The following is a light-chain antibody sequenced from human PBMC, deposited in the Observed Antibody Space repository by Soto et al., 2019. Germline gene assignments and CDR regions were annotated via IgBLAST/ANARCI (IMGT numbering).Light chain of an antibody. V-gene: IGKV1-9*01. CDR1: QGISSY. Sequence: DIPLTQSPSFLSASVGDRVTITCRASQGISSYLAWYQQKPGKAPKLLIYAASTLQSGVPSRFSGSGSGTEFTLTISSLQPEDFATYYCQQLNSYLRVTFGQGTKLEI. CDR2: AAS. CDR3: QQLNSYLRVT. J-gene: IGKJ2*01.